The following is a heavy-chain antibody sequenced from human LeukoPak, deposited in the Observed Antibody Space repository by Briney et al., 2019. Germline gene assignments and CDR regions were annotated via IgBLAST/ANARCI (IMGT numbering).Heavy chain of an antibody. CDR2: ITWDGGST. J-gene: IGHJ1*01. D-gene: IGHD1-1*01. Sequence: GGSMRLSCAASGFDLHDYNMHWVRQAPGKGLEWVSHITWDGGSTYYADSVKGRFTISRDKSKNSLYLQMNSLRTEDSALYYCARDRERGGRGPIRHWGQGTLVTVSS. CDR3: ARDRERGGRGPIRH. V-gene: IGHV3-43*01. CDR1: GFDLHDYN.